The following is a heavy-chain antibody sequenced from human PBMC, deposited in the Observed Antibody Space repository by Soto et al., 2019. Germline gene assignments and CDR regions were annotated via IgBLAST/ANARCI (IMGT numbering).Heavy chain of an antibody. J-gene: IGHJ3*02. CDR3: ARPKDVVGDAFDI. CDR2: IYYSGST. V-gene: IGHV4-39*01. D-gene: IGHD1-26*01. Sequence: KQSQTLSLTCTVSGGSISSSSYYWGWIRQPPGKGLEWIGSIYYSGSTYYNPSLKSRVTISVDTSKNQFSLKLSSVTAADTAVYYCARPKDVVGDAFDIWGQGTMVTVSS. CDR1: GGSISSSSYY.